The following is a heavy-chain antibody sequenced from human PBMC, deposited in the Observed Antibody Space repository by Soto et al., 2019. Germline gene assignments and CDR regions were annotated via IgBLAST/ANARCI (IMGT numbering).Heavy chain of an antibody. CDR2: ITPFNGNT. CDR1: GYTFTSYG. D-gene: IGHD4-4*01. J-gene: IGHJ4*02. CDR3: TRGDYILYYLDY. V-gene: IGHV1-18*01. Sequence: QVQLVQSGAEVKKPGASVKVSCKASGYTFTSYGISWVRQAPGQGLEWMGRITPFNGNTNYAQKLQGRVTITTDASTSTAYMELRSLRSDDTAVYYCTRGDYILYYLDYWGQGTLVTVSS.